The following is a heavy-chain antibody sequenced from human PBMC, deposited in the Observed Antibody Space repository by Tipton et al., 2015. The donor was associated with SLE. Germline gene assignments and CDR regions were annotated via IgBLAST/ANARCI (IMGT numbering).Heavy chain of an antibody. V-gene: IGHV3-30*02. D-gene: IGHD1-26*01. J-gene: IGHJ3*02. CDR1: GFTFSSYA. CDR2: IRYDGSNK. Sequence: GSLRLSCAASGFTFSSYAMSWVRQAPGKGLEWVAFIRYDGSNKYYADSVKGRFTISRDNSKNTLYLQMNSLRAEDTAVYYCATDGWELLDAFDIWGQGTMVTVSS. CDR3: ATDGWELLDAFDI.